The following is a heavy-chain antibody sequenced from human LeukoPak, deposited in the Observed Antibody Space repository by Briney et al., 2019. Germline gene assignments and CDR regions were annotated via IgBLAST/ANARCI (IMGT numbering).Heavy chain of an antibody. V-gene: IGHV1-46*01. D-gene: IGHD3-10*01. Sequence: ASVKVSCKASGYTFTSYYMHWVRQAPGQGLEWMGIINPSGGSTIYAQKFQGRVTMTRDTSTSTVYMELSSLRSEDTAVYYCARAKMVRGVIIYYYYYGMDVWGKGTTVTVSS. CDR3: ARAKMVRGVIIYYYYYGMDV. J-gene: IGHJ6*04. CDR1: GYTFTSYY. CDR2: INPSGGST.